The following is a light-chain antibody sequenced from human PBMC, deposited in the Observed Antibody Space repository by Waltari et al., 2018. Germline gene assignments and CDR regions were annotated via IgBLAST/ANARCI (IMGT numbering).Light chain of an antibody. CDR2: GVS. CDR3: QQYGSSPVT. CDR1: QSVSSSS. J-gene: IGKJ4*01. V-gene: IGKV3-20*01. Sequence: EIVLTQSPGTLSLSPGERATLSCRASQSVSSSSLAWYQQKRAQAPRLLIYGVSSRATGIPDRFSGSGSGTDFTLTVSRLEPEDFAVYYCQQYGSSPVTFGGGTKVEIK.